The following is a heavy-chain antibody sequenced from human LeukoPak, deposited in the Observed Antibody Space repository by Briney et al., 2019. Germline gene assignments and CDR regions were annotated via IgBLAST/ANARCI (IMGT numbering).Heavy chain of an antibody. CDR2: ISSSGSTI. J-gene: IGHJ3*02. V-gene: IGHV3-11*01. Sequence: PGGSLRLFCAASGFTFSDYYMSWIRQAPGKGLEWVSYISSSGSTIYYADSVKGRFTISRDNAKNSLYLQMNSLRAEDTAVYYCARVSITMVRGVIITRTNGAFDIWGQGTMVTVSS. D-gene: IGHD3-10*01. CDR1: GFTFSDYY. CDR3: ARVSITMVRGVIITRTNGAFDI.